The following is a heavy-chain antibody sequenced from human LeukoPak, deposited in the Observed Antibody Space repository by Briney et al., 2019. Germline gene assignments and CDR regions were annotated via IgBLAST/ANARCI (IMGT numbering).Heavy chain of an antibody. CDR1: GFTFSSYG. CDR2: ISYDGSNK. Sequence: PGRSLRLSCAASGFTFSSYGMHWVRQAPGKGLEWVAVISYDGSNKYYADSVKGRFTISRDNSKNTLYLQMNSLKTEDTAVYYCTTDSLGLYYYDSSGYCFDYWGQGTLVTVSS. D-gene: IGHD3-22*01. J-gene: IGHJ4*02. V-gene: IGHV3-30*03. CDR3: TTDSLGLYYYDSSGYCFDY.